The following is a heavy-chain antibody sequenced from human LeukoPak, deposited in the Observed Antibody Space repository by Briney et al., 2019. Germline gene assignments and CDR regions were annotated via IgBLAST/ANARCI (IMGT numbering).Heavy chain of an antibody. CDR3: ARDLASSWYMSNY. D-gene: IGHD6-13*01. CDR2: ISSSSDNI. J-gene: IGHJ4*02. CDR1: GFTFSSYN. Sequence: GGSLRLSCVASGFTFSSYNMDWVRQVPGKGLQWVSYISSSSDNIYYADSVKGRFTISRDNAKNSLYLQMNSLRDEDTAVYYCARDLASSWYMSNYWGQGTLVTVSS. V-gene: IGHV3-48*02.